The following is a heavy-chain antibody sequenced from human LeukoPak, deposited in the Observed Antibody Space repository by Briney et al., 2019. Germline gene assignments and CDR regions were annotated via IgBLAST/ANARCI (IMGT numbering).Heavy chain of an antibody. J-gene: IGHJ6*02. D-gene: IGHD6-19*01. Sequence: SETLSLTCTVSGGSISSYDWSWIRQPPGKGLEWIGYIYYSGSTNYNPSLKSRVTISVDTYKNQFSLKLSSVTAADTAVYYCARAGAVADPYYYYGMDVWGQGTTVTVSS. CDR3: ARAGAVADPYYYYGMDV. V-gene: IGHV4-59*01. CDR1: GGSISSYD. CDR2: IYYSGST.